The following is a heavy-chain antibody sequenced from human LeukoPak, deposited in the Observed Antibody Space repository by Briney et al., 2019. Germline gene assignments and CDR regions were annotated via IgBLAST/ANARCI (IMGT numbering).Heavy chain of an antibody. CDR1: GFTFSSYW. J-gene: IGHJ5*02. V-gene: IGHV3-23*01. D-gene: IGHD6-6*01. Sequence: GGSLRLSCAASGFTFSSYWMSWVRQAPGKGLEWVSAISGSGGSTYYADSVKGRFTISRDNSKNTLYLQMNSLRAEDTAVYYCAKDPVEYSSSSGLNWFDPWGQGTLVTVSS. CDR3: AKDPVEYSSSSGLNWFDP. CDR2: ISGSGGST.